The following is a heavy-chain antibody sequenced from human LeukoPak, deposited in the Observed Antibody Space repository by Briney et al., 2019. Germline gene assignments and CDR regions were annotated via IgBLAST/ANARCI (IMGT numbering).Heavy chain of an antibody. J-gene: IGHJ4*02. Sequence: GGSLRLSCAASGFTFSNAWMSWVRQAPGKGLEWGGRIKSKTDGGTTDYAAPVKGRFTISRDDSKNTLYLQMNSLKSKDTAVYYCTTRTLSIAVAGMDYFDYWGQGTLVTVSS. D-gene: IGHD6-19*01. CDR3: TTRTLSIAVAGMDYFDY. CDR2: IKSKTDGGTT. V-gene: IGHV3-15*01. CDR1: GFTFSNAW.